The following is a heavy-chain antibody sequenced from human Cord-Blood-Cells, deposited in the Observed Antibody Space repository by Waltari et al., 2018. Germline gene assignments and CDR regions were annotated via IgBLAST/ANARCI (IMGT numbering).Heavy chain of an antibody. CDR3: ARDRGYRYSSGWYYFDY. CDR2: INPNSGGT. V-gene: IGHV1-2*02. J-gene: IGHJ4*02. D-gene: IGHD6-19*01. CDR1: GYTFTGYY. Sequence: QVQLVQSGAEVKKPGASVKVSCKASGYTFTGYYLHWVRQAPGQGLEWMGWINPNSGGTNYAQKFQGRVTMTRDTSISTAYMELSRLRSDDTAVYYCARDRGYRYSSGWYYFDYWGQGTLVTVSS.